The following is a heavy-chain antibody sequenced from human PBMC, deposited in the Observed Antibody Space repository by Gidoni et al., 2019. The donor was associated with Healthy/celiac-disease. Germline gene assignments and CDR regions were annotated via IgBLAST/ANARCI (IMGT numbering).Heavy chain of an antibody. CDR3: ARDSRDTAISYGMDV. CDR2: IWYDGSNK. Sequence: QVQLVESGGGVVQPGRSLRLSCAASGFTFSSYGMHWVRQAPGKGLEWVAVIWYDGSNKYYADSVKGRFTISRDNSKNTLYLQMNSLRAEDTAVYYCARDSRDTAISYGMDVWGQGTTVTVSS. CDR1: GFTFSSYG. J-gene: IGHJ6*02. D-gene: IGHD5-18*01. V-gene: IGHV3-33*01.